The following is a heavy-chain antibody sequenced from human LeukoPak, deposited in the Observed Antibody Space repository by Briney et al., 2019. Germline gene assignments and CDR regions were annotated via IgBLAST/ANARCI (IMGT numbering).Heavy chain of an antibody. CDR3: AKDGLTTRWMGYYFDY. CDR1: GYTFTSYY. V-gene: IGHV1-8*01. Sequence: ASVKVSCKASGYTFTSYYMHWVRQAPGQGLEWMGWMNPNSGNTGYAQKFQGRVTITRNTSISTAYMELSSLRSEDTAVYYCAKDGLTTRWMGYYFDYWGQGTLVTVSS. CDR2: MNPNSGNT. J-gene: IGHJ4*02. D-gene: IGHD4-11*01.